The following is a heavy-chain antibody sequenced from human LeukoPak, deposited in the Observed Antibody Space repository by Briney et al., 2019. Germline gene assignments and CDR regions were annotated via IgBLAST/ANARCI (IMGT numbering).Heavy chain of an antibody. V-gene: IGHV3-30*18. J-gene: IGHJ4*02. CDR1: GFTFSSYG. CDR2: ISHDGSNK. D-gene: IGHD4-17*01. Sequence: PGGSLRLSCAASGFTFSSYGMHWVRQAPGKGLEWVAVISHDGSNKYYADSVKGRFTISRDNPKNTLYLQMNSLRAEDTAVYYCAKLGGRGMTTVTPSDYWGQGTLVTVSS. CDR3: AKLGGRGMTTVTPSDY.